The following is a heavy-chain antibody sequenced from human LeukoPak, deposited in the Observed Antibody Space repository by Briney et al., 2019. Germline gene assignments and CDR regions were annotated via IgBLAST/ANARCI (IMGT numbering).Heavy chain of an antibody. D-gene: IGHD6-13*01. V-gene: IGHV1-18*01. J-gene: IGHJ6*02. CDR2: ISAYNGNT. CDR1: GYTFTSYG. Sequence: ASVKVSCKASGYTFTSYGISWVRQAPGQGLEWMGWISAYNGNTNYARKLQGRVTMTTDTSTSTAYMELRSLRSDDTAVYYCARDPDYSSSWFPGGYYYYYGMDVWGQGTTVTVSS. CDR3: ARDPDYSSSWFPGGYYYYYGMDV.